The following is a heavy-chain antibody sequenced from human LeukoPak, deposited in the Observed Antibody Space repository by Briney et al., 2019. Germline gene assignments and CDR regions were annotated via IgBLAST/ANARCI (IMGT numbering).Heavy chain of an antibody. CDR1: GFTFSIDA. D-gene: IGHD6-19*01. J-gene: IGHJ4*02. CDR3: AKSGSGSYGYYFDY. V-gene: IGHV3-23*01. CDR2: ISASGGST. Sequence: GGSLRLSCAASGFTFSIDAMSWVRQAPGQGLELVSSISASGGSTYDADSVKGRFTISRDISKNTLYLQMNSLRAEDTAVYYCAKSGSGSYGYYFDYWGQGTLVTVSS.